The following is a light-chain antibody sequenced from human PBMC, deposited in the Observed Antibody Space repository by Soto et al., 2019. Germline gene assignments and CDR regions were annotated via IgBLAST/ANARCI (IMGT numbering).Light chain of an antibody. CDR3: QQDNCWPWT. J-gene: IGKJ1*01. CDR2: GAS. CDR1: QSISDT. Sequence: EILLTPSPATLSMSPERIATLSCMASQSISDTFAWYQQKPGQAPRLLIYGASKRATGFPARFSGSGSGTDFTLTISILQSEDFAVYCCQQDNCWPWTFGQGTRVDVK. V-gene: IGKV3-15*01.